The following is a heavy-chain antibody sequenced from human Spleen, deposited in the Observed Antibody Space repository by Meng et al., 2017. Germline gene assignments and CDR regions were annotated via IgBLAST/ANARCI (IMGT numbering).Heavy chain of an antibody. D-gene: IGHD3-10*01. CDR2: FVSNADT. Sequence: QARLLQSGAEVKKPGASVWISCKASGYTSASYGISWFRQAPGQGLEWMGWFVSNADTYPAQKFQGRVTMTRDTHTSTDFMELRSLRFDDTAVYYCARGTPGRSYSDYWGQGTLVTVSS. CDR1: GYTSASYG. CDR3: ARGTPGRSYSDY. J-gene: IGHJ4*02. V-gene: IGHV1-18*01.